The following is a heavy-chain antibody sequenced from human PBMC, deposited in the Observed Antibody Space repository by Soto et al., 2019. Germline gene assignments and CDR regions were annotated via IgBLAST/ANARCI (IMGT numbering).Heavy chain of an antibody. V-gene: IGHV3-30*03. J-gene: IGHJ4*02. Sequence: QVQLVESGGGVVQPGRSLRLSCAASGFTFSSYGMHWVRQAPGKGLEWVAVISYDGSNKYYADSVKGRFTISRDNSKNTLYLQMNSLRAEDTAVYYCALLRGGVDYGDYSGDYWGQGTLVTVSS. CDR1: GFTFSSYG. CDR3: ALLRGGVDYGDYSGDY. D-gene: IGHD4-17*01. CDR2: ISYDGSNK.